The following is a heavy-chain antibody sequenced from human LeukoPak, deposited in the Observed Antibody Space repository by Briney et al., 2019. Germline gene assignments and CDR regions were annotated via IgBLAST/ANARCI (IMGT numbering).Heavy chain of an antibody. CDR2: ISGSGGST. CDR3: AKDSPGDYVYYYYGMDV. Sequence: PGGSLRLSCAASGFTFSSYAMSWVRQAPGKGLERVSAISGSGGSTYYADSVKGRFTISRDNSENTLYLQMNSLRAEDTAVYYCAKDSPGDYVYYYYGMDVWGQGTTVTVSS. D-gene: IGHD4-17*01. CDR1: GFTFSSYA. J-gene: IGHJ6*02. V-gene: IGHV3-23*01.